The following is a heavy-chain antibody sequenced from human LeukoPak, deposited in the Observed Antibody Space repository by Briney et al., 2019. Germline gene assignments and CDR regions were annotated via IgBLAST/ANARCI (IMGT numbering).Heavy chain of an antibody. J-gene: IGHJ4*02. V-gene: IGHV3-7*05. CDR1: GFTFSRYW. CDR3: AREAYRDTSVDY. Sequence: GGSLRLSCAASGFTFSRYWMSWVRQAPGKGLEWVANIKQDGGERYYVDSVKGRFTISRDNAKNLLFLQMNTLRADDTAVYYCAREAYRDTSVDYWGQGTLVTVSS. D-gene: IGHD5-18*01. CDR2: IKQDGGER.